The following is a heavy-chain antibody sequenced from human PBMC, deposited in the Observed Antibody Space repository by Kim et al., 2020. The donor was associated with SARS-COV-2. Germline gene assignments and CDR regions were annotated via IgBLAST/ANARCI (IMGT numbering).Heavy chain of an antibody. CDR3: TSLFEY. Sequence: GGSLRLSCTASGFTFTNYWIHWVRQIPGKGLVWISSIGGDGGSRYYAGSVKGRFTTSRDNAKSMVYLQMNSLRVDDTAIYYCTSLFEYWGQGALVTVSS. CDR2: IGGDGGSR. V-gene: IGHV3-74*01. CDR1: GFTFTNYW. J-gene: IGHJ4*02.